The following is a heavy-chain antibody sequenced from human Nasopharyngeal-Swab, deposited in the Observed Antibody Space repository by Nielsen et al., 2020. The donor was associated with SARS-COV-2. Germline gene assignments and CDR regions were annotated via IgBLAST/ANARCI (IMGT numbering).Heavy chain of an antibody. V-gene: IGHV3-9*01. D-gene: IGHD4-17*01. CDR3: ANLNDYGDYGGLGI. J-gene: IGHJ3*02. CDR1: GFTVTTYT. CDR2: ISWNSGSI. Sequence: SLKISCVVSGFTVTTYTMNWVRQAPGKGLEWVSGISWNSGSIGYADSVKGRFTISRDNAKNSLYLQMNSLRAEDTALYYCANLNDYGDYGGLGIWGQGTMVTVSS.